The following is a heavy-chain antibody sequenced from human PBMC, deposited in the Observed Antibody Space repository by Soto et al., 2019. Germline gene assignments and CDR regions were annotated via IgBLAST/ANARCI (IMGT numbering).Heavy chain of an antibody. V-gene: IGHV1-18*01. Sequence: ASVKVSCKASGYTFTSYGISWVRQAPGQGLEWMGWINADNGNTNYSQKLQGRVTFTRDTSANTAYMELSSLISEDTAVYYCARPKDYDDCLDLWGQGTLVTVSS. J-gene: IGHJ4*02. CDR1: GYTFTSYG. CDR3: ARPKDYDDCLDL. CDR2: INADNGNT. D-gene: IGHD3-22*01.